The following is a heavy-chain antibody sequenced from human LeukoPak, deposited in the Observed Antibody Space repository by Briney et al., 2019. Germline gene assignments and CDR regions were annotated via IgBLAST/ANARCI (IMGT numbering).Heavy chain of an antibody. V-gene: IGHV3-66*01. Sequence: GGSLRLSCAASGFTVSSSDLSWVRQAPGKGLEWVSILYSGGHTYYADSVKDRFIISRDNSKNTVYLQMSSLRAEDTAVYYCARDVTYHGGDWFDPWGQGTLVTVSS. CDR1: GFTVSSSD. D-gene: IGHD4-23*01. CDR2: LYSGGHT. CDR3: ARDVTYHGGDWFDP. J-gene: IGHJ5*02.